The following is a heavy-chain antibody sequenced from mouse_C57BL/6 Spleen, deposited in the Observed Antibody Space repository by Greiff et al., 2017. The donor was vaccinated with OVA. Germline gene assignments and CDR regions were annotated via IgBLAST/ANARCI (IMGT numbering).Heavy chain of an antibody. CDR2: ISYDGSN. Sequence: EVKLQESGPGLVKPSQSLSLTCSVTGYSITSGYYWNWIRQLPGNKLEWMGYISYDGSNNYNPSLKNRISITRDTSKNQFFLKLNSVTTEDTATYYGARVWEPGAMDYWGQGTSVTVSS. CDR3: ARVWEPGAMDY. D-gene: IGHD4-1*01. J-gene: IGHJ4*01. CDR1: GYSITSGYY. V-gene: IGHV3-6*01.